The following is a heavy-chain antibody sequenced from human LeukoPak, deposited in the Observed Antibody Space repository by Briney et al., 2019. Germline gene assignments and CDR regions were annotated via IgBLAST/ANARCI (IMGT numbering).Heavy chain of an antibody. CDR2: ISGSGAST. CDR3: VKYYDSSGSYYFDY. V-gene: IGHV3-23*01. Sequence: GGSLRLSCAASGFTFSGYAMSWVRQAPGEGLEWVSTISGSGASTYYADSVKGRFTISRDNSKNTLYLQMNSLRAEDTAVYYCVKYYDSSGSYYFDYWGQGTLVTVSS. D-gene: IGHD3-22*01. CDR1: GFTFSGYA. J-gene: IGHJ4*02.